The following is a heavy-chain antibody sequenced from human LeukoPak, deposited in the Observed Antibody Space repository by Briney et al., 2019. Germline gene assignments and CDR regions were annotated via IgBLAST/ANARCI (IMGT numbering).Heavy chain of an antibody. CDR1: GFSFSSYG. CDR3: ARQRWLRFRAGLLPAANGWFDP. D-gene: IGHD5-12*01. V-gene: IGHV4-34*01. CDR2: INHSGST. J-gene: IGHJ5*02. Sequence: PGGSLRLSCAASGFSFSSYGMHWVRQPPGKGLEWIGEINHSGSTNYNPSLTSRVTISVDTSKNQLSLKLSSVTAADTAVYYCARQRWLRFRAGLLPAANGWFDPWGQGTLVTVSS.